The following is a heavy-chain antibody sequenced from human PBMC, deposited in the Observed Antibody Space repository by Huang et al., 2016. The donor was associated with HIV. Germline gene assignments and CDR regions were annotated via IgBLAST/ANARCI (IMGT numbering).Heavy chain of an antibody. V-gene: IGHV3-74*01. J-gene: IGHJ4*02. Sequence: EVQLVESGGGLVQPGGSLRLSCAASGFSISSYWMHWDRQAPGKGLVWVSRINSDVISPSYTYSVQGRFTISRDNAKNTLYLQMNSLRAEDTAVYYCARDPRIQSWLNFFDYWGQGTLVSVSS. CDR2: INSDVISP. D-gene: IGHD3-22*01. CDR1: GFSISSYW. CDR3: ARDPRIQSWLNFFDY.